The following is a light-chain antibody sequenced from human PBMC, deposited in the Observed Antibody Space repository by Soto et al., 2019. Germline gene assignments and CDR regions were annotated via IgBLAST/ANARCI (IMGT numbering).Light chain of an antibody. CDR1: QRVSSN. V-gene: IGKV3-15*01. J-gene: IGKJ2*01. CDR2: GAS. Sequence: EIVMTQSPATLSVSPGERATLSCRASQRVSSNLAWYQQKPGQAPRLLIYGASTRATGIPARFSGGGSGTEFTLTISSLQSEDFAVYYCQQYNNWPLMYSFGQGTKLEIK. CDR3: QQYNNWPLMYS.